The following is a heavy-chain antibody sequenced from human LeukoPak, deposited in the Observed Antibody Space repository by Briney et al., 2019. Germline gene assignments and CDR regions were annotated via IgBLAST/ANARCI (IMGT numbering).Heavy chain of an antibody. CDR2: ILYDGSNK. Sequence: GGSLRLSCAASGFTFSTYWMHWVRQAPGKGLEWVTIILYDGSNKYYADSVKGRFTISRDNSKNTVYLQMNSLTAEDTAVYYCARESSGGFDNWAQGTLVTVSS. J-gene: IGHJ4*02. V-gene: IGHV3-30*03. CDR3: ARESSGGFDN. CDR1: GFTFSTYW. D-gene: IGHD3-3*01.